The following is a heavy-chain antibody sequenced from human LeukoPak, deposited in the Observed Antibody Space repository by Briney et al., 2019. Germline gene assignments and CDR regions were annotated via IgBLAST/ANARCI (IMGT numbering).Heavy chain of an antibody. D-gene: IGHD3-22*01. J-gene: IGHJ4*02. V-gene: IGHV3-21*01. CDR2: ISSSSSYI. CDR1: GFTFSSYS. CDR3: ARDLVRASYYDSSGYSD. Sequence: PGGSLRLSCAASGFTFSSYSMSWVRQAPGKGLEWVSSISSSSSYIYYADSVKGRFTISRDNAKNSLYLQMNSLRAEDTAVYYCARDLVRASYYDSSGYSDWGQGTLVTVSS.